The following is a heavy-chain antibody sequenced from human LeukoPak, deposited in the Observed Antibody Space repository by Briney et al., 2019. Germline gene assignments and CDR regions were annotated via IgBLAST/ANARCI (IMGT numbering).Heavy chain of an antibody. CDR2: INPGGGST. CDR1: GYTFTSYY. V-gene: IGHV1-46*01. CDR3: ARGATPEKDIVVVPAPIGDYFDY. D-gene: IGHD2-2*02. J-gene: IGHJ4*02. Sequence: ASVKVSSMASGYTFTSYYMHWVRPAPGQGLEWMGIINPGGGSTSYAQKFQGRVTMTRDTSTSTVYIELSSLRPEDTAVYYCARGATPEKDIVVVPAPIGDYFDYWGQGTLVTVSS.